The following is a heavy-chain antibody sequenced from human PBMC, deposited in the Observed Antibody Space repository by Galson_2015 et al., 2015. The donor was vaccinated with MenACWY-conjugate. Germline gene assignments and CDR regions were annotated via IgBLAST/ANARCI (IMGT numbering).Heavy chain of an antibody. D-gene: IGHD2-15*01. CDR2: ISGSGDTT. J-gene: IGHJ4*02. CDR1: GFSFSNYA. CDR3: AKGLMKVAASMEVY. V-gene: IGHV3-23*01. Sequence: SLRLSCAASGFSFSNYAMSWVRQAPGKGLEWVSAISGSGDTTYYADSVKGRFTISRDNSKNTLYLQMNSLRAEDTAVYYCAKGLMKVAASMEVYWGQGTLVTVSS.